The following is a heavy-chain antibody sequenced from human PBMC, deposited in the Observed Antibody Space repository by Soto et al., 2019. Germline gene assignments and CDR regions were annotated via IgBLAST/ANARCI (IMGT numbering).Heavy chain of an antibody. V-gene: IGHV4-31*03. CDR3: ARRLGTTRSFEF. CDR1: GGSISSGNYY. Sequence: QVQLQESGPGVVKPSQTLSLTCIVSGGSISSGNYYWSWIRQHPGKGLEWIGYIYYGASTYYNPSLKSRVTISLDTSENHFSLKLTSVTAADTAVYYCARRLGTTRSFEFWGLGTLVTVSS. D-gene: IGHD7-27*01. J-gene: IGHJ4*02. CDR2: IYYGAST.